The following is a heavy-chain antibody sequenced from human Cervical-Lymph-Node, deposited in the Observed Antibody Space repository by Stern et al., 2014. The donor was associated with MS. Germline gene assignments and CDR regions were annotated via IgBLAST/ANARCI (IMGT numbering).Heavy chain of an antibody. Sequence: QVQLVQSGGGVVQPGRSLRLSCAGSGFTFSTYGMHWVRQAPGKGLEWVALISHDGSKKYYVDSVKGRFTISRDNSKNTMYVHMNSLRDEDTAVYYCAKDRGSGWSLDYWGQGTLVIFSS. D-gene: IGHD6-19*01. J-gene: IGHJ4*02. CDR2: ISHDGSKK. CDR1: GFTFSTYG. V-gene: IGHV3-30*18. CDR3: AKDRGSGWSLDY.